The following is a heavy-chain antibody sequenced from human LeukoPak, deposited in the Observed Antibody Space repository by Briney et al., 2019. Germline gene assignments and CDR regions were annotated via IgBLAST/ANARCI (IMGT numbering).Heavy chain of an antibody. CDR2: IYTSGST. J-gene: IGHJ5*02. CDR1: GGSISSYY. Sequence: SETLSLTCTVSGGSISSYYWSWIRQPAGKGLEWIGRIYTSGSTNYNPSLKSRVTISVDTSKNQFSLKLSSVTAADTAVYYCAREGHYYDSSGYYNWFDPWGQGTLVTVSS. V-gene: IGHV4-4*07. D-gene: IGHD3-22*01. CDR3: AREGHYYDSSGYYNWFDP.